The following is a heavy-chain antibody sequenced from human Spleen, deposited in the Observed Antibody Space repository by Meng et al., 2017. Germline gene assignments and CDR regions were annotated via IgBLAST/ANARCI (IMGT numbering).Heavy chain of an antibody. J-gene: IGHJ3*02. CDR2: ISGSGSAK. V-gene: IGHV3-48*03. D-gene: IGHD3/OR15-3a*01. CDR1: AFPFSSYE. Sequence: GESLKISCAASAFPFSSYEMNWVRQAPGKGLEWLSYISGSGSAKYYVDSVKGRFTISRDNAKNSLNLQMNSLRAVDTAVYYCARGRTGDGDVFDIWGQGTVVTVSS. CDR3: ARGRTGDGDVFDI.